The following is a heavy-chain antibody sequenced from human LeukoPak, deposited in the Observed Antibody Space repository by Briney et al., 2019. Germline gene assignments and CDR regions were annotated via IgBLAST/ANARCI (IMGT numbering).Heavy chain of an antibody. J-gene: IGHJ4*02. CDR2: ISGSGGST. CDR1: GFTFSSYA. V-gene: IGHV3-23*01. CDR3: AKEAIGVRGSTSHFDY. Sequence: GGSLRLSCAASGFTFSSYAMSWVRQAPGKGLEWVSAISGSGGSTYYADSVKGRFTISRDNSKNTLYLQMNSLRAEDTAVYYCAKEAIGVRGSTSHFDYWGQGTLVTVSS. D-gene: IGHD2-2*01.